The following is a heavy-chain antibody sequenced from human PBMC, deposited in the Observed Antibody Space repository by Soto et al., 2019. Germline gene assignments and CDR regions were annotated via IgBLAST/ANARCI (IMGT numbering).Heavy chain of an antibody. CDR3: AGGGGVGVAGSAAFDM. CDR2: INPATGAA. CDR1: GYPVTAYY. J-gene: IGHJ3*02. Sequence: QLHLVQSGAVVKKPGASVTVSCSASGYPVTAYYMHWVRQAPGRGLEWVGGINPATGAAKYTQTFQGRVPRTRETSTSTVFMELGGLTSEDPAVFSWAGGGGVGVAGSAAFDMWGQGTLVTVSS. V-gene: IGHV1-2*02. D-gene: IGHD3-3*01.